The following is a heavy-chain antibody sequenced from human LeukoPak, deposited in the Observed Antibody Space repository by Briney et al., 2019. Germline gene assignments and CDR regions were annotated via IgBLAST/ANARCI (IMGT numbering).Heavy chain of an antibody. V-gene: IGHV3-33*01. D-gene: IGHD3-10*01. Sequence: GGSLRLSCAASGFTFSTYGIHWVRQAPGKGLEWVAVIWYDGSNQYYADSVKGRFTISRDNSKNTLYLQMNSLRAEDTAVYYCAREGKSGSYYKGNWFDPWGQGTLVTVSS. J-gene: IGHJ5*02. CDR3: AREGKSGSYYKGNWFDP. CDR2: IWYDGSNQ. CDR1: GFTFSTYG.